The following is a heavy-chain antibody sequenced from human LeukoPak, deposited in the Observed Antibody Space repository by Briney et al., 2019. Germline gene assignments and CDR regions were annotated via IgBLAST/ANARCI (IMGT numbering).Heavy chain of an antibody. D-gene: IGHD3-22*01. V-gene: IGHV1-8*01. Sequence: GALVKVSCKASGYTFTSYDINWVRQATGQGLEWMGWMNPNSGNTGYAQKFQGRVTMTRNTSISTAYMELSSLRSEDTAVYYCARGLFNYYDSTAYYPLHYWGQGTLVTVSS. J-gene: IGHJ4*02. CDR1: GYTFTSYD. CDR3: ARGLFNYYDSTAYYPLHY. CDR2: MNPNSGNT.